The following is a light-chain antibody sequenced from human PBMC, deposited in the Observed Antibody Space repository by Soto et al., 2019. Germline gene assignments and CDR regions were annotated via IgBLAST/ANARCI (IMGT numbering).Light chain of an antibody. CDR2: DAY. CDR1: QSVDRY. CDR3: QQRAKWPST. J-gene: IGKJ2*02. Sequence: EVVLTQSPDTLSLSPGETATLSCRASQSVDRYVAWHQQKIGQAPRLLIYDAYTRAPGVGARFAGSGSATDFSLTITSLEPEDFAVYYCQQRAKWPSTFGPGTKVDIK. V-gene: IGKV3-11*01.